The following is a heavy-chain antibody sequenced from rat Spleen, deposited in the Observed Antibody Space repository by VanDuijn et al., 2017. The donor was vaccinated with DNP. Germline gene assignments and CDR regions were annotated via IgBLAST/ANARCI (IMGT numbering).Heavy chain of an antibody. V-gene: IGHV3-3*01. CDR1: GYSITSNYK. CDR3: ARSTDCGCNWDY. D-gene: IGHD1-4*01. Sequence: EVQLQESGPGLVKPSQSLSLTCSVTGYSITSNYKWSWIRKFPGNKLEWMGYINNAGNTNYNPSLKSRFSITRDTSKNQFFLQVNSVTTEDTATYYCARSTDCGCNWDYWGQGVMVTVSS. J-gene: IGHJ2*01. CDR2: INNAGNT.